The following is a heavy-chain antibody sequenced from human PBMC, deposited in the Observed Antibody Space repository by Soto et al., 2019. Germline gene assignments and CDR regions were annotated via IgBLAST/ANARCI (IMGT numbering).Heavy chain of an antibody. D-gene: IGHD1-1*01. CDR1: GDSVNSGSHY. V-gene: IGHV4-30-4*01. J-gene: IGHJ4*02. CDR2: ITYTGNT. Sequence: QVQLQESGPGLVKPSQTLSLTCTVSGDSVNSGSHYWSWIRQPPGKGLEWIGYITYTGNTYYNPSLRSRVTMSLDTSNNQFSLDLTSVTAADTAVYYCARHIGGTTDDSWGQGTLVTVSS. CDR3: ARHIGGTTDDS.